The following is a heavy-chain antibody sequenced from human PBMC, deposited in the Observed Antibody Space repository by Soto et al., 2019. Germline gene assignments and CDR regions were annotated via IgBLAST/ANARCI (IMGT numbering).Heavy chain of an antibody. CDR3: ATSQKGYNWNYFDH. CDR2: IYDSGST. V-gene: IGHV4-4*08. Sequence: SETLSLTCTVSGDSIRSYYWSWIRQPPGKGLEWIGYIYDSGSTNYNPSLESRVSVSVDTSKNQFSLKVSGVSAADTAVYYCATSQKGYNWNYFDHWGQGALVTVSS. CDR1: GDSIRSYY. J-gene: IGHJ4*02. D-gene: IGHD1-20*01.